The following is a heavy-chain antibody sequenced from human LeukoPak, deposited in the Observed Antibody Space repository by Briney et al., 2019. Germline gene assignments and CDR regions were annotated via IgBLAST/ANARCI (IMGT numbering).Heavy chain of an antibody. V-gene: IGHV3-74*01. D-gene: IGHD1-26*01. Sequence: GGSLRLSCAASGFSFSGYWMHWVRQAPGKGLVWVSRINSDGSSTSYADSVRGRFTISRDNAKNTVYLQMNSLRGEDTAVYYCARGVGGDDSWGQGTLVTVSS. CDR2: INSDGSST. CDR1: GFSFSGYW. J-gene: IGHJ4*02. CDR3: ARGVGGDDS.